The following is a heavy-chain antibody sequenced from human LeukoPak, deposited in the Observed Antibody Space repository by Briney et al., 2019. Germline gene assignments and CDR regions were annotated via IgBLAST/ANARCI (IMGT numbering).Heavy chain of an antibody. Sequence: PSETLSVTCAVYGGSFSGYYWSWMRQPPGKGLEWIGEINHSGSTNYNPSLKSRVTISVDTSKNQFSLKLSSVTAADTAVYYCARGGVAGTWYYFDYWGQGTLVTVSS. V-gene: IGHV4-34*01. D-gene: IGHD6-19*01. CDR3: ARGGVAGTWYYFDY. CDR2: INHSGST. J-gene: IGHJ4*02. CDR1: GGSFSGYY.